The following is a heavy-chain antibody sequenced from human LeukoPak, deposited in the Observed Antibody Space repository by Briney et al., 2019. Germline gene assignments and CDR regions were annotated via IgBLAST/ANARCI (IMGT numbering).Heavy chain of an antibody. V-gene: IGHV3-30*18. J-gene: IGHJ4*02. CDR1: GFTFSSYG. D-gene: IGHD2-2*01. Sequence: GGSLRLSCAASGFTFSSYGMHWVRQAPGKGLEWVAVISYDGSNKYYADSVKGRFTISRDNSKNTLYLQMNSLRAEDTAVYYCAKALGYCSSTSCSYIDYWGQGTLVTVSS. CDR3: AKALGYCSSTSCSYIDY. CDR2: ISYDGSNK.